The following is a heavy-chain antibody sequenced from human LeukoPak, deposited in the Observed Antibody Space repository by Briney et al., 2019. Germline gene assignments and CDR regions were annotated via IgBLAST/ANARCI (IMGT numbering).Heavy chain of an antibody. D-gene: IGHD4-17*01. J-gene: IGHJ3*02. CDR1: GFAFSSYS. Sequence: GGSLRLSCAASGFAFSSYSMNWVRQAPGKGLEWVSYISSSSSTIYYADSVKGRFTISRDNAKNSLYLQMNSLRAEHTAVYYCARDSVTRGAFDIWGQGTMVTVSS. CDR2: ISSSSSTI. CDR3: ARDSVTRGAFDI. V-gene: IGHV3-48*01.